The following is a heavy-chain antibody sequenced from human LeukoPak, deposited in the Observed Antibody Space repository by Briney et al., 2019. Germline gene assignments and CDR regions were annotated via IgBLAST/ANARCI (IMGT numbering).Heavy chain of an antibody. Sequence: GESLKISCAASGFTVSSNYMSWVRQAPGKGLEWVSVIYSGGSTYYADSVKGRFTISRDNSKNTLYLQMNSLRAEDTAVYYCARLVVVAATWFDPWGQGTLVTVSS. CDR1: GFTVSSNY. V-gene: IGHV3-66*04. D-gene: IGHD2-15*01. CDR3: ARLVVVAATWFDP. J-gene: IGHJ5*02. CDR2: IYSGGST.